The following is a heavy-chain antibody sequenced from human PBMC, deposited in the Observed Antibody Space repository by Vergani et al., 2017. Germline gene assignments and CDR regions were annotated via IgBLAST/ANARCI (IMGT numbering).Heavy chain of an antibody. D-gene: IGHD1/OR15-1a*01. Sequence: QLQLQESGPGLVKPSETLSLTCTVSGGSISSSSYYWGWIRQPPGKGLEWIGYIYYSGSTYYNPSLKSRVTISVDTSKNQFSLKLSSVTAADTAVYYCARELGPEQIFDYWGQGTLVTVSS. CDR1: GGSISSSSYY. CDR3: ARELGPEQIFDY. CDR2: IYYSGST. V-gene: IGHV4-31*03. J-gene: IGHJ4*02.